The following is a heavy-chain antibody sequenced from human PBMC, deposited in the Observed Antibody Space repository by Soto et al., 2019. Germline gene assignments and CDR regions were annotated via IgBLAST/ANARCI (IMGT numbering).Heavy chain of an antibody. D-gene: IGHD6-13*01. V-gene: IGHV1-18*01. J-gene: IGHJ4*02. CDR1: GYTFTSYG. CDR3: ARSFSSSWYRPSSDFDY. CDR2: ISAYNGNT. Sequence: ASVKVSCKASGYTFTSYGISWVRQAPGQGLEWMGWISAYNGNTNYAQKLQGRVTMTTDTSTSTAYMELRSLRSDDTAVYYCARSFSSSWYRPSSDFDYWGQGTLVTVS.